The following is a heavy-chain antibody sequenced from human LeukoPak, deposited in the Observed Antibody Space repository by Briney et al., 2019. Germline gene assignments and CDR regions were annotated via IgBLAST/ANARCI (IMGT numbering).Heavy chain of an antibody. CDR2: IWYDGGNK. Sequence: GGSLRLSCAASGFSFSSYVMHWVRQAPGKGLEWVAVIWYDGGNKYYADSVKGRFTISRDNPKNTLYLQMNSLRAEDTAVYYCARVAPIYSSSLFYLDYWGQGTLVTVSS. CDR1: GFSFSSYV. V-gene: IGHV3-33*01. J-gene: IGHJ4*02. D-gene: IGHD6-13*01. CDR3: ARVAPIYSSSLFYLDY.